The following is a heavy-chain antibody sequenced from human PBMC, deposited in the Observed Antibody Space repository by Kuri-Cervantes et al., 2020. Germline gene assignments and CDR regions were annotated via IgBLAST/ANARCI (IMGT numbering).Heavy chain of an antibody. V-gene: IGHV1-46*01. Sequence: ASVKVSCKAAGYIFTNYYIHWVRQAPGQGLEWLGVIDPSGVGTTYAQNFQGRVTMTRDASASTVYMELSRLRSDDTAVYYCARGIVGATFDYWGQGTLVTVSS. J-gene: IGHJ4*02. CDR3: ARGIVGATFDY. CDR1: GYIFTNYY. D-gene: IGHD1-26*01. CDR2: IDPSGVGT.